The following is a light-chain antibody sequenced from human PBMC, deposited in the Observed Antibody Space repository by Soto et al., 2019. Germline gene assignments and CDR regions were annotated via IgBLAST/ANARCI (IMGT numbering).Light chain of an antibody. J-gene: IGLJ2*01. V-gene: IGLV2-14*01. CDR3: SSYASSRDVL. CDR1: SSDVGSYNY. Sequence: QSALTQPASVSGSPGQSITISCTGTSSDVGSYNYVSWYQQHPGKAPKLMIYDVSNRPSGVSNRFSGSKSGNTASLTISGLQAEDGADYYCSSYASSRDVLFGGGTKLTVL. CDR2: DVS.